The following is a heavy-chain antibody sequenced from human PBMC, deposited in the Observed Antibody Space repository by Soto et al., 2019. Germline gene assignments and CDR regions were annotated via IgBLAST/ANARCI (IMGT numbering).Heavy chain of an antibody. CDR1: GGSISSGGYY. CDR2: IYYSVST. V-gene: IGHV4-31*03. CDR3: AGFYSGSPGGTLRY. Sequence: QVQLQESGPGLVKPSQTLSLTCTVSGGSISSGGYYWSWIRQHPGKGLEWIGYIYYSVSTYYNPSLTSRVTPSVDTSKNHFSLQLSSVTAADTAVYYCAGFYSGSPGGTLRYWGQGTLVTVSS. J-gene: IGHJ4*02. D-gene: IGHD1-26*01.